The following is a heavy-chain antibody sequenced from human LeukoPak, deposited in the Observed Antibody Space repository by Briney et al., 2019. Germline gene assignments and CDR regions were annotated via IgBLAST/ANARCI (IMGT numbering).Heavy chain of an antibody. Sequence: GGSLRLSCAASGFTFSTYAMNWVRQAPGKGLEWVSVISGSGSNTYYADSVKGRLTISRDNSKNTLYLQMNSLRAEDTAVYYCARDQYYDSKGWFDPWGQGTLITVSS. CDR1: GFTFSTYA. D-gene: IGHD3-22*01. J-gene: IGHJ5*02. V-gene: IGHV3-23*01. CDR3: ARDQYYDSKGWFDP. CDR2: ISGSGSNT.